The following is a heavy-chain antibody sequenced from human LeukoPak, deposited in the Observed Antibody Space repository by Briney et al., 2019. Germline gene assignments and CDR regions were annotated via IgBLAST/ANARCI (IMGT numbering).Heavy chain of an antibody. CDR2: ISSSSSYI. CDR1: GFTFDDYA. CDR3: ARGISMTHPPGY. Sequence: GRSLRLSCAASGFTFDDYAMHWVRQAPGKGLEWVSSISSSSSYIYYADSVKGRFTISRDNAKNSLYLQMNSLRAEDTAVYYCARGISMTHPPGYWGQGTLVTVSS. D-gene: IGHD2-21*01. V-gene: IGHV3-21*01. J-gene: IGHJ4*02.